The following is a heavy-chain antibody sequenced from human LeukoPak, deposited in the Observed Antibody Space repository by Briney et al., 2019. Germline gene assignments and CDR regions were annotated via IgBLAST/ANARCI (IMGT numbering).Heavy chain of an antibody. CDR2: INPNSGGT. J-gene: IGHJ4*02. Sequence: ASVKVSCKASGYTFTCYYMHWVRQAPGQGLEWMGWINPNSGGTNYAQKFQGRVTMTRDTSISTAYMELSRLRSDDTAVYYCARDPPSIAGFSPDFDYWGQGTLVTVSS. CDR3: ARDPPSIAGFSPDFDY. V-gene: IGHV1-2*02. D-gene: IGHD2-15*01. CDR1: GYTFTCYY.